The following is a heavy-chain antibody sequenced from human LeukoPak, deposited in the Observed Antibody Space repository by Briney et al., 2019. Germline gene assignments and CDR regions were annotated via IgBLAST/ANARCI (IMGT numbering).Heavy chain of an antibody. Sequence: ASVKVSSTTSGYTFIHYYMHWVRQASGEGFEWMGIVDPSGDIATYAQKFQGRVTLTTDTSTSTFYMELSSLSSEDTAIYYCARDSFGVRGFDHWGQGTPVTVSS. J-gene: IGHJ4*02. CDR3: ARDSFGVRGFDH. D-gene: IGHD3-10*01. V-gene: IGHV1-46*01. CDR2: VDPSGDIA. CDR1: GYTFIHYY.